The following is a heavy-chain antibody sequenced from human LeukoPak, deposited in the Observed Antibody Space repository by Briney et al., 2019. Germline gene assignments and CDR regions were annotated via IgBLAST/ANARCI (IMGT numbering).Heavy chain of an antibody. Sequence: GGSPRLSCATSGFTFSTYWMHWVRQAPGKGLVWVSRINSDGSSISYADSVKGRSTISRDNAKNTLYLQMNSLRVEDTAVYYCARDRGSSATWFDPWGQGTLVTVSS. D-gene: IGHD6-6*01. CDR3: ARDRGSSATWFDP. CDR1: GFTFSTYW. J-gene: IGHJ5*02. V-gene: IGHV3-74*01. CDR2: INSDGSSI.